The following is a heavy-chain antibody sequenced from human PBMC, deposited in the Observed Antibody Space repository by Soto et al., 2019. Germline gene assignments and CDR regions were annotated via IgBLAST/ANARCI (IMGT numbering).Heavy chain of an antibody. D-gene: IGHD6-13*01. J-gene: IGHJ5*02. V-gene: IGHV3-23*01. CDR3: AKQTYSSSWYNWFDP. Sequence: EVQLLESGGGLVQPGGSLRLSCAASGFTFSSYAMSWVRQAPGKGLEWVSAISGSGGSTYYADSVKGRFTISRDNSKNTRYLQMNSLRAEDTAVYYCAKQTYSSSWYNWFDPWGQGTLVTVSS. CDR2: ISGSGGST. CDR1: GFTFSSYA.